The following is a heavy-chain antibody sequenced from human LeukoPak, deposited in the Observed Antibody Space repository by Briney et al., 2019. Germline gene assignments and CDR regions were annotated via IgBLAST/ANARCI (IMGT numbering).Heavy chain of an antibody. D-gene: IGHD3-22*01. CDR2: IYTSVST. V-gene: IGHV4-61*02. J-gene: IGHJ3*02. Sequence: SQTLSLTCTVSGGSISSGSYYWSWIRQPAGKGLEWIGRIYTSVSTNYNPSLKSRVTISVAPSKNQFSLKLSSVTAADTAVYYCARDYPVVPYYYDSSGYYPGIWGQGTMVIVSS. CDR3: ARDYPVVPYYYDSSGYYPGI. CDR1: GGSISSGSYY.